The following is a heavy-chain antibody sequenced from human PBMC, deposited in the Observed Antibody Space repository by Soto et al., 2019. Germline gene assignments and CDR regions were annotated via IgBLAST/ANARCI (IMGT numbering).Heavy chain of an antibody. D-gene: IGHD1-1*01. V-gene: IGHV4-39*01. J-gene: IGHJ6*02. CDR1: GGSISSSSYY. CDR2: IYYSGST. Sequence: SETLSLTCTVSGGSISSSSYYWGWIRQPPGKGLEWIGSIYYSGSTYYNPSLKSRVTISVDTSKNQFSLKLSSVTAADTAVYYCASRNGGYYYGMDVWGQGTTVTVSS. CDR3: ASRNGGYYYGMDV.